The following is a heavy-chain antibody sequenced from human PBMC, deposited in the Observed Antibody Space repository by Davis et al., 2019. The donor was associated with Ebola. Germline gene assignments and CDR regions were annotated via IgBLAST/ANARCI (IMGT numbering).Heavy chain of an antibody. CDR2: ISSSSSYI. J-gene: IGHJ6*02. CDR1: GFTFSSYS. Sequence: GESLKISCAASGFTFSSYSMNWVRQAPGKGLEWVSSISSSSSYIYYADAVKGRFTISRDNAKNPLYLQMNSLGAEETAVYYCASAYGDYDYYGMDVWGQGTTVTVSS. V-gene: IGHV3-21*01. D-gene: IGHD4-17*01. CDR3: ASAYGDYDYYGMDV.